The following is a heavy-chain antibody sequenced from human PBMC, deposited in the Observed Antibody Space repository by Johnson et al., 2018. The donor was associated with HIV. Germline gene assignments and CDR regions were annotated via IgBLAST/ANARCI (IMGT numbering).Heavy chain of an antibody. Sequence: VQLVESGGGVVQPGRSPRLSCAASGFTFSRYGIHWVRQAPGKGLEWVAVISYDGSNKYNVHFTKGRFTISRDNAKNSLYLQMNSLRAEDTALYYCARVRFSSSFLDAFDIWGQGTMVTVSS. CDR1: GFTFSRYG. D-gene: IGHD6-13*01. V-gene: IGHV3-30*03. J-gene: IGHJ3*02. CDR2: ISYDGSNK. CDR3: ARVRFSSSFLDAFDI.